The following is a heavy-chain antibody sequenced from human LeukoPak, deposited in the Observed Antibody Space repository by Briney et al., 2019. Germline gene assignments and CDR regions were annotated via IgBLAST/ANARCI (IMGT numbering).Heavy chain of an antibody. CDR1: GYTFTGYY. CDR2: INPNSGGT. Sequence: ASVKVSCKTSGYTFTGYYMHWVRQAPGQGLEWMGWINPNSGGTSYAQKFQGRVTMTRDTSISTAYMELSRLKSDDTAVYYCARDNYFDYWGQGTLVTVSS. J-gene: IGHJ4*02. CDR3: ARDNYFDY. V-gene: IGHV1-2*02.